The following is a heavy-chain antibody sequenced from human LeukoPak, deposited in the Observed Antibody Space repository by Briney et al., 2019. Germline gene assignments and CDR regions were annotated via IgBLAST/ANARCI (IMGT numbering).Heavy chain of an antibody. CDR2: IYYSGST. V-gene: IGHV4-59*08. CDR1: GGSISSYY. J-gene: IGHJ4*02. CDR3: ARLLGIYGGYDG. D-gene: IGHD5-12*01. Sequence: KPSETLSLTCTVSGGSISSYYWSWIRQPPGKGLEWIGYIYYSGSTNYNPSLKSRVTISVDTSKNQFSLKLSSVTAADTAVYYCARLLGIYGGYDGWGQGTLVTVSS.